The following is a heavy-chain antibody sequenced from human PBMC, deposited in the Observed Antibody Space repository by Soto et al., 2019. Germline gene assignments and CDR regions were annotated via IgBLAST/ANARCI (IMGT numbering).Heavy chain of an antibody. Sequence: QVRLVQSGAEVGQPGASVKVSCKASGHTSRNNGISWVRQAPGQGLEWMGFINANTGATNYARKFRGRLTLTTDTCTRTVDMELRSLRSDDTAVYYCGRDEDRWDQRCLDYWGQGTLVTVSS. CDR2: INANTGAT. CDR1: GHTSRNNG. J-gene: IGHJ4*02. CDR3: GRDEDRWDQRCLDY. V-gene: IGHV1-18*01. D-gene: IGHD1-26*01.